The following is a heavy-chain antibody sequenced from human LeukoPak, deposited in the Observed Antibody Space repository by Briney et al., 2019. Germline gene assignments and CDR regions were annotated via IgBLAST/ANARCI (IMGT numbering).Heavy chain of an antibody. J-gene: IGHJ5*02. CDR1: GFTFSNYW. D-gene: IGHD3-22*01. CDR2: INSDGINT. V-gene: IGHV3-74*01. CDR3: ARDLGQYYDTSDNWFDP. Sequence: GGSLRLTCAASGFTFSNYWMHWVRQAPGKGLVWVSRINSDGINTSYADSVKGRFTISRDNAKNTLNLQMNSLRAEDTAVYYCARDLGQYYDTSDNWFDPWGQGTLVTVSS.